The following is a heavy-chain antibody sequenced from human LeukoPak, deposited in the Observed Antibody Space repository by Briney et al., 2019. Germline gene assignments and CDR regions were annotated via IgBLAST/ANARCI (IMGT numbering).Heavy chain of an antibody. Sequence: TETLSLTCTVSGGSISSSSYYWGWIRQPPVKGLEWIGSIYYSGSTYYNPSLKSRVTISVDTSKNQFSLKLSSVTAADTAVYYCARDRHDYGDSGWFDPWGQGTLVTVSS. CDR2: IYYSGST. CDR3: ARDRHDYGDSGWFDP. CDR1: GGSISSSSYY. J-gene: IGHJ5*02. D-gene: IGHD4-17*01. V-gene: IGHV4-39*07.